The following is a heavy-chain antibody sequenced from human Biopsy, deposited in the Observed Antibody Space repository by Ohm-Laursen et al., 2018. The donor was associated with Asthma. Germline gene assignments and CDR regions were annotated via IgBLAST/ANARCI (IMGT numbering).Heavy chain of an antibody. V-gene: IGHV1-3*01. CDR1: GYTFIHFA. Sequence: ASVKVSCKASGYTFIHFAIHWVRQAPGQRLEWMGWINAGDGNTKYSQKFQGRVTITRDTSASTAYMDLRSLRSEDTAMHYCARTNYDFLTGQVNDAFALWGQGTMVTVSS. CDR3: ARTNYDFLTGQVNDAFAL. CDR2: INAGDGNT. D-gene: IGHD3-9*01. J-gene: IGHJ3*01.